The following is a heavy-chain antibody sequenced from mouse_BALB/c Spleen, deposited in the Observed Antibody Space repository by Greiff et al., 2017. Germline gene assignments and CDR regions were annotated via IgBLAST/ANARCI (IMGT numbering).Heavy chain of an antibody. J-gene: IGHJ4*01. CDR2: IRNKANGYTT. CDR3: ARDITTTVPDY. CDR1: GFTFTDYY. D-gene: IGHD1-1*01. V-gene: IGHV7-3*02. Sequence: EVKLVESGGGLVQPGGSLRLSCATSGFTFTDYYMSWVRQPPGKALEWLGFIRNKANGYTTEYSASVKGRFTISRDNSQSILYLQMNTLRAEDSATYYCARDITTTVPDYWGQGTSVTVSS.